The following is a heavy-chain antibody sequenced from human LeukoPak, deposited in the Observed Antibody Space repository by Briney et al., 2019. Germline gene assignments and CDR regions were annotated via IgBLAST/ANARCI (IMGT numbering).Heavy chain of an antibody. CDR2: KYYSGSA. Sequence: SETLSLTCTVSGGSISSYYWTWIRQHPGKGLEWIGYKYYSGSAKYNPSLKSRLTISIDTSKNQFSLQLTSVTAADTATYYCATPYCSSISCLDVFNMWGQGTRVTVSS. CDR1: GGSISSYY. J-gene: IGHJ3*02. D-gene: IGHD2-2*01. CDR3: ATPYCSSISCLDVFNM. V-gene: IGHV4-59*12.